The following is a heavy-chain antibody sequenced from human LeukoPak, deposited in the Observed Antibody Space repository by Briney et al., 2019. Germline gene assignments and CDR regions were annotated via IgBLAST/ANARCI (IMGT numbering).Heavy chain of an antibody. CDR3: ARGRRIAAAVTPRGDY. D-gene: IGHD6-13*01. CDR2: INHSGST. J-gene: IGHJ4*02. CDR1: GGSFSGYY. V-gene: IGHV4-34*01. Sequence: PSETLSLTCAVYGGSFSGYYWSWIRQPPGKGLEWIGEINHSGSTNYNPSLKSRVTISVDTSKNQFSLKLSSVTAADTAVYYRARGRRIAAAVTPRGDYGGRETLVPVSS.